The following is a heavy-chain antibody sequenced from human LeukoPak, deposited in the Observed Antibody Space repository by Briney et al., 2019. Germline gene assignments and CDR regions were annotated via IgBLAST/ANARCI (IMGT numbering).Heavy chain of an antibody. CDR2: IWYDGSNK. J-gene: IGHJ4*02. CDR1: GFTFSSYG. Sequence: GRSLRLSCAASGFTFSSYGMHWVRQAPGKGLEWVAVIWYDGSNKYYADSVKGRFTIPRDNSKNTLYLQMNSLRAEDTAVYYCARLSGYSSGHYYSDYWGQGTLVTVSS. CDR3: ARLSGYSSGHYYSDY. D-gene: IGHD3-22*01. V-gene: IGHV3-33*01.